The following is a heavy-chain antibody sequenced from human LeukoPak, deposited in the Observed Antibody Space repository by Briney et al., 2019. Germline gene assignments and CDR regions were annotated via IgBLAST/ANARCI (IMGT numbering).Heavy chain of an antibody. CDR3: AVCIAVAPTKNAFDI. CDR1: GGTFSSYA. CDR2: IIPIFGTA. J-gene: IGHJ3*02. V-gene: IGHV1-69*05. Sequence: SVKVSCKASGGTFSSYAISWVRQAPGQGLEWMGRIIPIFGTASYAQKFQGRVTITTDESTSTAYMELSSLRSEDTAVYYCAVCIAVAPTKNAFDIWGQGTMVTVSS. D-gene: IGHD6-19*01.